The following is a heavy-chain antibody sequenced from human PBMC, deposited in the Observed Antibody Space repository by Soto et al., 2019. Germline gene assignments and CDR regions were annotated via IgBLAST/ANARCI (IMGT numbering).Heavy chain of an antibody. CDR1: GGTFSSYA. CDR2: IIPIFGTA. CDR3: ARDNRAAAGTFDY. V-gene: IGHV1-69*13. J-gene: IGHJ4*02. D-gene: IGHD6-13*01. Sequence: SVKVSCKASGGTFSSYAISWVRQAPGQGLEWMGGIIPIFGTANYAQKFQGRVTITADESTSTAYMELSSLRSEDTAVYYCARDNRAAAGTFDYWGQGTLVTVSS.